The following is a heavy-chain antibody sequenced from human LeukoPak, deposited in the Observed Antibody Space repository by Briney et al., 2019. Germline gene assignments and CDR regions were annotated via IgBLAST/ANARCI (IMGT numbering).Heavy chain of an antibody. D-gene: IGHD6-19*01. Sequence: ASVKVSCKASGYTFTTYNINWVRQAPGQGLEWMGWISGYNGNTNYAQKLQGGVTMTRNTSISTAYMELSSLRSEDTAVYYCARMGSCGWDYYYYMDVWGKGTTVTISS. V-gene: IGHV1-18*01. CDR1: GYTFTTYN. CDR3: ARMGSCGWDYYYYMDV. CDR2: ISGYNGNT. J-gene: IGHJ6*03.